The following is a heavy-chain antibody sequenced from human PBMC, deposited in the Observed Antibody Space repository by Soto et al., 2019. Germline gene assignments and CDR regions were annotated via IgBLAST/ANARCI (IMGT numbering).Heavy chain of an antibody. D-gene: IGHD3-10*01. CDR1: GFTFSSYA. V-gene: IGHV3-23*01. J-gene: IGHJ4*02. CDR3: ASPQSMVRGVLV. Sequence: EVQLLESGGGLVQPGGSLRLSCAASGFTFSSYAMSWVRQAPGKGLEWVSAISGSGGSTYYADSVKGRFTISRDNSKNTLLLQMNSLGAEDTAEYYCASPQSMVRGVLVWGQGTLVTVSS. CDR2: ISGSGGST.